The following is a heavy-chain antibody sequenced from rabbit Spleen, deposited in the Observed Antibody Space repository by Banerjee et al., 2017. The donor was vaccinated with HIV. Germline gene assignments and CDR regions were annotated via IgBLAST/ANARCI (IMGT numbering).Heavy chain of an antibody. CDR3: ARDLVGVIGWNFYL. Sequence: QSLEESGGDLVKPGASLTLTCTASRFSFTSNYYMCWVRQAPGKGLEWIACIDTGSSGFTYFASWAKGRFTISKTSSTTVTLRMTSLTAADRATYFCARDLVGVIGWNFYLWGPGTLVTVS. D-gene: IGHD1-1*01. V-gene: IGHV1S40*01. J-gene: IGHJ6*01. CDR2: IDTGSSGFT. CDR1: RFSFTSNYY.